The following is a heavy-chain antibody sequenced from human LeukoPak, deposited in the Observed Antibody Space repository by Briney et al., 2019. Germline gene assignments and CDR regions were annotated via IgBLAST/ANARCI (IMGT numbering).Heavy chain of an antibody. Sequence: PSETLSLTCTVSSGSISTSNYYWGWVRQPPGKALEWIGNIFYSGSTYYSPSLKSRVTISLDTSRNQFSLKLSSVTAADTAVYYCARRRDSLDYWGQGTLVTVSS. CDR1: SGSISTSNYY. V-gene: IGHV4-39*07. CDR2: IFYSGST. J-gene: IGHJ4*02. D-gene: IGHD2-21*01. CDR3: ARRRDSLDY.